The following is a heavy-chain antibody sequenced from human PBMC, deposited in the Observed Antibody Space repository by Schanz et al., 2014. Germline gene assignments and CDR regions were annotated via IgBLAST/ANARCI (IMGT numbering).Heavy chain of an antibody. CDR3: AGATYSSSWYGGSEYFQH. D-gene: IGHD6-13*01. CDR2: ISDYNADT. CDR1: GYTFTGYS. J-gene: IGHJ1*01. Sequence: QVKLVQSGADVKKPGASVKVSCKASGYTFTGYSMHWVRQAPGQGPEWMGWISDYNADTKYAQKVQGRVTMTTDTSTSTAYMELRSLRSDDTAVYYCAGATYSSSWYGGSEYFQHWGQGTLVTVSS. V-gene: IGHV1-18*04.